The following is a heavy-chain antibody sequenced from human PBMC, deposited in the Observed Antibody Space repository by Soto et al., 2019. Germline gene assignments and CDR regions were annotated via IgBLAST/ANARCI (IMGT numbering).Heavy chain of an antibody. J-gene: IGHJ5*02. CDR3: VRDSLMRTS. Sequence: EVLLVESGGGLVKPGGSLRLSCAGSGFTFSSYMMNWVRQAPGKGLEWVASISTGSSYIYYADALKGRFTISRDDAKASVYLQMNSLGDEDPGVYYCVRDSLMRTSWGQGTRVTVSS. V-gene: IGHV3-21*02. D-gene: IGHD2-8*01. CDR2: ISTGSSYI. CDR1: GFTFSSYM.